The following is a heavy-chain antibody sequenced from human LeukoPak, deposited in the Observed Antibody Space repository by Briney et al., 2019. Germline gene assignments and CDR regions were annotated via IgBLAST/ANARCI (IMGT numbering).Heavy chain of an antibody. CDR1: GFTFSSYW. V-gene: IGHV3-7*01. Sequence: GGSLRLSCAASGFTFSSYWMNWARQAPGKGLEWVASINHNGNVNYYVDSVKGRFTISRDNAKNSLYLQMSNLRAEDTAVYYCARGGLGELVDYWGQGTLVTVSS. D-gene: IGHD3-10*01. J-gene: IGHJ4*02. CDR2: INHNGNVN. CDR3: ARGGLGELVDY.